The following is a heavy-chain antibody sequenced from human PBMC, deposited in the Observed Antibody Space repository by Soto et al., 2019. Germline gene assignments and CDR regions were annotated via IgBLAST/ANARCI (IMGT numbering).Heavy chain of an antibody. CDR1: GGTFSNYA. J-gene: IGHJ5*02. D-gene: IGHD5-12*01. CDR2: IIPIFGSA. Sequence: QVQLVQSGAEVKKPGSSVKVSCKASGGTFSNYAITWVRQAPGQGLEWLGRIIPIFGSANFAQKFQGRVPLTADESTTPAYMELSNLKSDDTAVYYCAKDGGKDGYLGNWFDPWGQGTLVTFPS. CDR3: AKDGGKDGYLGNWFDP. V-gene: IGHV1-69*15.